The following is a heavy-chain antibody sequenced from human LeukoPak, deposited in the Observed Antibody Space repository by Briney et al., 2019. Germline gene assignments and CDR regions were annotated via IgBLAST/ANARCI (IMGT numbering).Heavy chain of an antibody. CDR3: ARGTGYCSGGSCYGNGFDP. CDR2: INHSGST. CDR1: GGAFSGYY. V-gene: IGHV4-34*01. Sequence: PSETLSLTCAVSGGAFSGYYWSWIRQPPGKGLEWIGEINHSGSTNYNPSLTSRVTISVDTSQNQFALKLSSVTAADTAVDNCARGTGYCSGGSCYGNGFDPWGQGTLVTVSS. J-gene: IGHJ5*02. D-gene: IGHD2-15*01.